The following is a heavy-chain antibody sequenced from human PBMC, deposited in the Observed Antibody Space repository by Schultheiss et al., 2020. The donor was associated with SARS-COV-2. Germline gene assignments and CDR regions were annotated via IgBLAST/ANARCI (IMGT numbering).Heavy chain of an antibody. CDR2: IVVGSGNP. D-gene: IGHD3-10*01. V-gene: IGHV1-58*02. CDR3: ATAGESSFGEANGFDS. J-gene: IGHJ3*02. CDR1: GSTFSTSV. Sequence: SVKVSCKASGSTFSTSVMQWVRQARGQRLEWIGWIVVGSGNPDYAQRFQGRLTITRDMSTSTAYIELSSLRSDDTAVYYCATAGESSFGEANGFDSWGQGTMVTVSS.